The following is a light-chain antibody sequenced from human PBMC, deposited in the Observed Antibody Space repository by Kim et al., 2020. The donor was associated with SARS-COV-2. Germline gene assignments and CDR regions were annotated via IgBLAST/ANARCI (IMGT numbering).Light chain of an antibody. CDR2: QDS. CDR1: KLGDKY. J-gene: IGLJ1*01. CDR3: PAWDSSTDYV. Sequence: SYELTQPPSVSVSPGQTASITCSGDKLGDKYACWYQQKPGQSPVLVIYQDSKRPSGIPERFSGPNSGNTATLTISGTQAMDEADYYCPAWDSSTDYVFGT. V-gene: IGLV3-1*01.